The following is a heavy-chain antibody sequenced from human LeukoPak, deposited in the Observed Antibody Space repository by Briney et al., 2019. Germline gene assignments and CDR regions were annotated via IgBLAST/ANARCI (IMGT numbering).Heavy chain of an antibody. J-gene: IGHJ4*02. Sequence: GGSLRLSCAASGFTFSTYGMSWVRQAPGKGLEWVSGISGSGGSKYYADSVKGRFTVSRDNSKNKLYLQMNSLRAEDTAIYYCAKDWDWELLIFDYWGQGTLVTVSS. CDR2: ISGSGGSK. D-gene: IGHD1-26*01. CDR3: AKDWDWELLIFDY. CDR1: GFTFSTYG. V-gene: IGHV3-23*01.